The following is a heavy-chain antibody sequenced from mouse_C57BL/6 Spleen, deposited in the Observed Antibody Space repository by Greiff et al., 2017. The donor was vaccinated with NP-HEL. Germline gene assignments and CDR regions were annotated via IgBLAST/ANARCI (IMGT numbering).Heavy chain of an antibody. D-gene: IGHD2-1*01. CDR3: ARAGGYGNYAYFDY. CDR2: IYPGDGDT. CDR1: GYAFSSSW. Sequence: VQLQESGPELVKPGASVKISCKASGYAFSSSWMNWVKQRPGKGLEWIGRIYPGDGDTNYNGKFKGKATLTADKSSSTAYMQLSSLTSEDSAVYFCARAGGYGNYAYFDYWGQGTTLTVSS. J-gene: IGHJ2*01. V-gene: IGHV1-82*01.